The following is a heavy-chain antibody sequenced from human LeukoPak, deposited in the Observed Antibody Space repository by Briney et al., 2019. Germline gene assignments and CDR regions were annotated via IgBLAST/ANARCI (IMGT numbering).Heavy chain of an antibody. V-gene: IGHV4-39*07. J-gene: IGHJ4*02. CDR1: GGSISSSSYY. CDR2: IDYSGST. D-gene: IGHD5-24*01. Sequence: PSETLSLTCIVSGGSISSSSYYWGWIRQPPGKGLELIGSIDYSGSTTYNPSLKSRVTISVDTSKNQFSLRLSSVTAADTAVYFCARDRDAYNRFDYWGQGTLVTVSS. CDR3: ARDRDAYNRFDY.